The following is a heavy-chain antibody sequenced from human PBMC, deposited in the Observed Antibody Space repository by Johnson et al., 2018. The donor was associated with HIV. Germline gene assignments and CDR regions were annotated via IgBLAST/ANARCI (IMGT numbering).Heavy chain of an antibody. Sequence: VQLVESGGGLVQPGGSLRLSCAASGFTFSNVWMSWVRQAPGKGLEWVGHIKSKNDGGTRDYTAPVKGRFSISRDDSKNTLYLEMNSLKSEDTGVYCCATARNRLWSSSGWTGFWAFDVWGRGTMVIVSS. V-gene: IGHV3-15*01. J-gene: IGHJ3*01. CDR1: GFTFSNVW. D-gene: IGHD6-19*01. CDR3: ATARNRLWSSSGWTGFWAFDV. CDR2: IKSKNDGGTR.